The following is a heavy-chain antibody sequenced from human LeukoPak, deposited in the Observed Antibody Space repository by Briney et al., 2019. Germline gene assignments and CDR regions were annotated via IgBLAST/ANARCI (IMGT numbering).Heavy chain of an antibody. V-gene: IGHV5-51*01. Sequence: GESLKISCKGSGYSFNTYWIGWVRQMPGKGLEWMGIIYPGDSDTKYSPSFQGQVTISADKSISTAYLQWSSLKASDTAMYYCARSVGYYYASSGYYMGYYFDYWGQGTLVTVPS. CDR3: ARSVGYYYASSGYYMGYYFDY. CDR1: GYSFNTYW. J-gene: IGHJ4*02. D-gene: IGHD3-22*01. CDR2: IYPGDSDT.